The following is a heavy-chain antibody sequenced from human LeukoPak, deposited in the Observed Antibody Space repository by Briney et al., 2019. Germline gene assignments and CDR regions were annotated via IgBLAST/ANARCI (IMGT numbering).Heavy chain of an antibody. CDR1: GGSISSSSYY. V-gene: IGHV4-39*07. CDR3: ASSSYMTISDFDY. J-gene: IGHJ4*02. Sequence: SETLSLTCTVSGGSISSSSYYWGWIRQPPGKGLEWIGNIYYSGSTYSNPSLKSRVTISVDTSKNQFSLKLRSVTAADTAVYYCASSSYMTISDFDYWGQGTLVTVSS. D-gene: IGHD4/OR15-4a*01. CDR2: IYYSGST.